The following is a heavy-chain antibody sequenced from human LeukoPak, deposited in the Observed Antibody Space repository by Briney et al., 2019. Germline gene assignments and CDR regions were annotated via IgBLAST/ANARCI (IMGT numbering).Heavy chain of an antibody. D-gene: IGHD3-22*01. CDR1: GYTFSGYY. Sequence: SVKVSCKASGYTFSGYYLHWVRQAPGQGLEWMGWINPKSGDTNFAQSFQGRVTMTRDTSISTAYIELSRLTSDDTAVYYCARVAYDSNGYDYYYYGLDLWGQGTTVTVSS. V-gene: IGHV1-2*02. CDR3: ARVAYDSNGYDYYYYGLDL. J-gene: IGHJ6*02. CDR2: INPKSGDT.